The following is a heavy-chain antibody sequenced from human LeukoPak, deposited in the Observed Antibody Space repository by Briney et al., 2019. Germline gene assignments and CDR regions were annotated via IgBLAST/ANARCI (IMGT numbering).Heavy chain of an antibody. Sequence: SETLSLTCTVSGGSISSYYWSWIRQPPGKGLEWIGYIYYSGSTNYNPSLKSRVTISVDTSKNQFSLKLSSVTAADTAVYYCARVKPGGSTRPDAFDIWGQGTMVTVSS. J-gene: IGHJ3*02. CDR3: ARVKPGGSTRPDAFDI. CDR1: GGSISSYY. V-gene: IGHV4-59*01. D-gene: IGHD6-13*01. CDR2: IYYSGST.